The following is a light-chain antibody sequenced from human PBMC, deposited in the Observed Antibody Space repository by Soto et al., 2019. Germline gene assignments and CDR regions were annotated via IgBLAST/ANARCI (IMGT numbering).Light chain of an antibody. J-gene: IGKJ1*01. CDR3: HQYNNWPPWT. V-gene: IGKV3-15*01. CDR2: DAS. Sequence: EIVMTQSPDTLSVSPGERATLSCRASQNVGRNVAWYQQRPGQAPRLLIYDASTRATGIPARFSGSGSGTEFTLTISSLQSEDFAVYYCHQYNNWPPWTFGQGTKVDIK. CDR1: QNVGRN.